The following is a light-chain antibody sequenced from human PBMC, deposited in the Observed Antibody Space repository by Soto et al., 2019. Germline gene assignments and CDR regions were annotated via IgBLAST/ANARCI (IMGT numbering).Light chain of an antibody. CDR2: DAS. J-gene: IGKJ4*01. V-gene: IGKV1-5*01. Sequence: DIQMTQSPSTLSASVGDRFTITCLASQSISSWLAWYQQKPGKAPKLLIYDASSLESGVPSRFSGSGSGTEFTLTISSLQPEDFATYYCQQSYSTPQTFGGGTKVDI. CDR1: QSISSW. CDR3: QQSYSTPQT.